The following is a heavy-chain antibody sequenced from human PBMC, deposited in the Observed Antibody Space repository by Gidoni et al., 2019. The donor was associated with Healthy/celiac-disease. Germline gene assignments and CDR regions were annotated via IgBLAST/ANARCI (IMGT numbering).Heavy chain of an antibody. CDR3: AKDRSSGYYGGPNWFDP. CDR2: ISGSGGST. D-gene: IGHD3-22*01. V-gene: IGHV3-23*01. CDR1: GFTFSSYA. J-gene: IGHJ5*02. Sequence: EVQLLESGGGLVQPGGSLRLSCAASGFTFSSYAMSWVRQAPGKGLECVSAISGSGGSTYYADSVKGRFTISRDNSKNTLYLQMNSLRAEDTAVYYCAKDRSSGYYGGPNWFDPWGQGTLVTVSS.